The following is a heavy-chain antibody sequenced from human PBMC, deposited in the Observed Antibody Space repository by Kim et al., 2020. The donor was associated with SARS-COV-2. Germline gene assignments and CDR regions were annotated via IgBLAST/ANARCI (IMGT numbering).Heavy chain of an antibody. D-gene: IGHD2-21*02. CDR1: GGSSNSHY. V-gene: IGHV4-4*07. CDR2: VYSSGIT. J-gene: IGHJ2*01. CDR3: AREVPCDADCPIRSWYFDL. Sequence: SETLSLTCSVSGGSSNSHYWSWIRQPAGKGLEWIGRVYSSGITNYNPSLKSRVTMSVDTSKNQFSLKLSSVTAADTAVYYCAREVPCDADCPIRSWYFDLWGRGTLGTVSS.